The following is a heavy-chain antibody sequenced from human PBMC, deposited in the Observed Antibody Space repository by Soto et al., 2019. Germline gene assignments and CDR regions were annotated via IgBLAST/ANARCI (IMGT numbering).Heavy chain of an antibody. CDR2: ISAYKSDT. D-gene: IGHD2-2*01. V-gene: IGHV1-18*04. CDR3: ARDLRGYQLLSSPLDC. J-gene: IGHJ4*02. CDR1: GYTFTSYG. Sequence: ASVKVSCKASGYTFTSYGISWVRQAPGQGLEWMGWISAYKSDTNYAQKFQDRVTMTTDTSTNTAYMELRSLRSDDTAVYYCARDLRGYQLLSSPLDCWGQGTLVTVSS.